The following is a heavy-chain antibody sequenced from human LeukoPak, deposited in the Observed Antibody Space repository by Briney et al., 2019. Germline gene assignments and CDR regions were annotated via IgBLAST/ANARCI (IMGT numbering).Heavy chain of an antibody. Sequence: GGSLRLSCAASGFTFSSYAMSWVRQAPGKGLEWVSGISGSGGSTYYADSVKGRFTISRDNTKNTLYLQMNSLRAEDTAVYYCAKSSYYDTSGYYREYYFDYWGQGTLVTVSS. V-gene: IGHV3-23*01. CDR2: ISGSGGST. CDR3: AKSSYYDTSGYYREYYFDY. J-gene: IGHJ4*02. D-gene: IGHD3-22*01. CDR1: GFTFSSYA.